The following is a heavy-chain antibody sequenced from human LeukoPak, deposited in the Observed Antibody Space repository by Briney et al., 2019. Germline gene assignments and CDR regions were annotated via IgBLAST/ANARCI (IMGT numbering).Heavy chain of an antibody. J-gene: IGHJ4*02. D-gene: IGHD3-10*01. CDR2: ISTSNANA. CDR3: ARDRDIMVRGVNDY. V-gene: IGHV1-18*01. Sequence: ASVKVSCKASGYTFNNYGVNWVRHAPGQGLEWMGWISTSNANAKYRQKFQGRVTMTTDTSTTTAYMELRSLTSDDTAVYYCARDRDIMVRGVNDYWGQGTLVTVSS. CDR1: GYTFNNYG.